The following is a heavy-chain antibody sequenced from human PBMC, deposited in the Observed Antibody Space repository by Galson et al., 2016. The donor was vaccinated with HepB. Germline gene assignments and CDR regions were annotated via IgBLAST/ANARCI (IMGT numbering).Heavy chain of an antibody. D-gene: IGHD3-10*01. CDR1: GFTFSKYA. CDR3: AKDFLLWFGEGFFDY. Sequence: SLRLSCAASGFTFSKYAMTWVRQAPGKGLEWVSAISGSGGSTHYADSVKGRFTISRDNSKNTLYLQMNSLRAEDTAVYYCAKDFLLWFGEGFFDYWGQGTLVTVSP. J-gene: IGHJ4*02. CDR2: ISGSGGST. V-gene: IGHV3-23*01.